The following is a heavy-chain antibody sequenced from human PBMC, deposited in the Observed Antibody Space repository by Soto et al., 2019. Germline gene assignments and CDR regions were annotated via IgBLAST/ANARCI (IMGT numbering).Heavy chain of an antibody. J-gene: IGHJ4*02. CDR1: GCSICTGYDF. V-gene: IGHV4-30-4*02. Sequence: PSDTLSLTCSCSGCSICTGYDFLSCVRQPPWHSLEYIGYIYKSTTTYYNQSFESRVAISLDTSKSQFSLNVTSVTAADTAVYLCARGRYCLNGSCFKKWLDYWGQGTLVTVSS. D-gene: IGHD2-15*01. CDR2: IYKSTTT. CDR3: ARGRYCLNGSCFKKWLDY.